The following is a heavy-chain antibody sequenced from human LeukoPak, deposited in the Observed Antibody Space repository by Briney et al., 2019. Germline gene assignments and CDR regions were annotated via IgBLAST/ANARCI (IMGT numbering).Heavy chain of an antibody. Sequence: GGALRLSCAGSGFTFSTYRMKGVRQAPGRGLGGVSAISSSGTYIYYADSMRGRFTVSRDNSKTPLYLQINRLRAEGTDVYYCARGSGWTQGWFDPWGQGTLVTVSS. CDR2: ISSSGTYI. J-gene: IGHJ5*02. CDR3: ARGSGWTQGWFDP. V-gene: IGHV3-21*04. CDR1: GFTFSTYR. D-gene: IGHD6-19*01.